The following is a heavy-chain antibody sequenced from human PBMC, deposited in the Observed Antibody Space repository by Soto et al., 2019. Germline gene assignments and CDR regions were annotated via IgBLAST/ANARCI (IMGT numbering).Heavy chain of an antibody. CDR2: ISYDGSNK. V-gene: IGHV3-30*03. D-gene: IGHD2-2*01. CDR3: AIEREYQLLIGHYYGLDV. CDR1: GFTFSSYG. Sequence: PGGSLRLSCAASGFTFSSYGMHWVRQAPGKGLEWVAVISYDGSNKYYADSVKGRFTISRDNSKNTLYLQMNSLRAEDTAVYYCAIEREYQLLIGHYYGLDVWGQGATVTVSS. J-gene: IGHJ6*02.